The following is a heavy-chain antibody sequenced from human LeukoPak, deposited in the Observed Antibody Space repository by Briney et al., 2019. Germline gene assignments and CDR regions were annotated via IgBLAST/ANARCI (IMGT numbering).Heavy chain of an antibody. CDR2: IYSGGST. Sequence: PGGSLRLSCAASGFTVSSNYMSWVRQAPGKGLEWVSVIYSGGSTYYADSVKGRFTISRDNSKNTLYLQMTGLRAGDTAEYYCAKSLFTSATGTGRALHIWGQGTMVTVPS. J-gene: IGHJ3*02. CDR3: AKSLFTSATGTGRALHI. CDR1: GFTVSSNY. V-gene: IGHV3-53*01. D-gene: IGHD1-1*01.